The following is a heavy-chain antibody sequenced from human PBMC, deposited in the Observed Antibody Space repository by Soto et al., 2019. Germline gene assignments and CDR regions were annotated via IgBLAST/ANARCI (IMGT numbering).Heavy chain of an antibody. D-gene: IGHD6-19*01. V-gene: IGHV3-49*04. CDR2: IRSKAYGGAT. Sequence: GGSLRLPCTVSGFTFGDYAMSWVRQAPGKGLAWVGFIRSKAYGGATEYAASVKGRFTISSDDSKSIAYQQMNSLKTEDTAVYYCTRAVAYEGYYFDYWGQGTLVTVSS. CDR3: TRAVAYEGYYFDY. J-gene: IGHJ4*02. CDR1: GFTFGDYA.